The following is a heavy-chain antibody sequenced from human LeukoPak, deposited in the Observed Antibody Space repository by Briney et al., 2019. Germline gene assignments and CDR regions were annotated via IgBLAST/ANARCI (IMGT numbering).Heavy chain of an antibody. D-gene: IGHD3-22*01. Sequence: SETLSLTCTVSGGSISSSSYYWGWIRQPPGKGLEWIGSIYYSGSTYYNPSLKSRVTISVDTSKNQFSLKLSSVTAADTAVYYCARAPGSYGSSGYYYSSYFDYWGQGTLVTVSS. CDR3: ARAPGSYGSSGYYYSSYFDY. CDR2: IYYSGST. J-gene: IGHJ4*02. V-gene: IGHV4-39*07. CDR1: GGSISSSSYY.